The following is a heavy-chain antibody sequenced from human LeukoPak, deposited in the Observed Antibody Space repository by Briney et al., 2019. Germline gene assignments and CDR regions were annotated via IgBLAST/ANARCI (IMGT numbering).Heavy chain of an antibody. CDR2: ISGSGAGT. CDR3: AKHFGGDSGSSLDY. Sequence: PGGSLRLSCAASGFTFSSYAMSWVRQAPGKGLGWVSAISGSGAGTYYVDSVKGRFTISRDNSKNTLYLQVNSLRAEDTAVYYCAKHFGGDSGSSLDYWGQGTLVTVSS. D-gene: IGHD3-10*01. CDR1: GFTFSSYA. V-gene: IGHV3-23*01. J-gene: IGHJ4*02.